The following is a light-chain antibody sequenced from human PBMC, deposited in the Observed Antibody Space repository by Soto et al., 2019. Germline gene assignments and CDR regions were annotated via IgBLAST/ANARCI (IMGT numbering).Light chain of an antibody. J-gene: IGKJ5*01. CDR1: RSVSSY. Sequence: EIVLTQSPATLSLSPGERATLSCRASRSVSSYLAWYQQKPGQTPRLLIHDASNRATGIPVRFSGSGSGTDFTITISSLEPEDFEVYYCQQRTNWPSSTVGQGTRLAIK. V-gene: IGKV3-11*01. CDR2: DAS. CDR3: QQRTNWPSST.